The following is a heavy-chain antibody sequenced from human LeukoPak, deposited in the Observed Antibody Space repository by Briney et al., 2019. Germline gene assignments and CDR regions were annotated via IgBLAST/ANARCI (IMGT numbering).Heavy chain of an antibody. CDR1: GFTFSSYS. CDR2: ISSSSSYI. V-gene: IGHV3-21*01. J-gene: IGHJ4*02. Sequence: TGGSLRLSCAASGFTFSSYSMNWVRQAPGKGLEWVSSISSSSSYIYYADSVKGRFTISRDNAKNSLYLQMNSLRAEDTAVYYCARDREKGYCSSTSCYNWSYWGQGTLVTVSS. D-gene: IGHD2-2*02. CDR3: ARDREKGYCSSTSCYNWSY.